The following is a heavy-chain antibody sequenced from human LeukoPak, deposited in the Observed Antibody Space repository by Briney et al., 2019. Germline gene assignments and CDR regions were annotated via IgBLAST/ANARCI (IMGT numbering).Heavy chain of an antibody. D-gene: IGHD3-9*01. CDR2: IKSKTDGGTT. V-gene: IGHV3-15*01. CDR3: ARQRARLRYFDW. Sequence: GGSLRLSCAASGFTFSNAWMSWVRQAPGKGRGWVGRIKSKTDGGTTDYAAPVKGRFTISRDDSKNTLYLQMNSLKTEDTAVYYCARQRARLRYFDWGGQGTLVTVSS. CDR1: GFTFSNAW. J-gene: IGHJ4*02.